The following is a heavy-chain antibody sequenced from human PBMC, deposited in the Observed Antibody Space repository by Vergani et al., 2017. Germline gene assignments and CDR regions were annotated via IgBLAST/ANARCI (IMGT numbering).Heavy chain of an antibody. Sequence: EVQLLESGGGLVQPGGSLRLSCAASGFTFSSYAMSWVRQAPGKGLEWVSAISGSGGSTYYADSVKGRFTISRENSKNTLYRQMNSLRAEDTAVYYCANLPKKIFGVVNDDYWGQGTLVTVSS. V-gene: IGHV3-23*01. D-gene: IGHD3-3*01. J-gene: IGHJ4*02. CDR1: GFTFSSYA. CDR2: ISGSGGST. CDR3: ANLPKKIFGVVNDDY.